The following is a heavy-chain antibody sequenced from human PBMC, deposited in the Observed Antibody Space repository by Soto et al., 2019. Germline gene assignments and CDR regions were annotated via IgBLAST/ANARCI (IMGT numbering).Heavy chain of an antibody. D-gene: IGHD2-2*01. CDR1: GGTFSSYA. V-gene: IGHV1-69*13. CDR2: IIPIFGTA. CDR3: ARDPGRYCSSTSCRNWLDP. J-gene: IGHJ5*02. Sequence: SVKVSCKASGGTFSSYAISWVRQAPGQGLEWMGGIIPIFGTANYAQKFQGRVTITADESTSTAYMELSSLRSEDTAVYYCARDPGRYCSSTSCRNWLDPWGQGTLVTVSS.